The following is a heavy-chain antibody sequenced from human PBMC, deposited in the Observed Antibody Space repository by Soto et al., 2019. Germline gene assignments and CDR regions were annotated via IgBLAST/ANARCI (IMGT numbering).Heavy chain of an antibody. V-gene: IGHV3-53*01. Sequence: PGGSLRLSCAASGFTVSNNYMSWVRQAPGKGLEWVSVIYSGGGTYYADSVKGRFTISRDNSKNTLYLQMNSLRAEDTAVYYCARYGDSLYYFDYWGQGTLVTVSS. J-gene: IGHJ4*02. CDR3: ARYGDSLYYFDY. D-gene: IGHD4-17*01. CDR1: GFTVSNNY. CDR2: IYSGGGT.